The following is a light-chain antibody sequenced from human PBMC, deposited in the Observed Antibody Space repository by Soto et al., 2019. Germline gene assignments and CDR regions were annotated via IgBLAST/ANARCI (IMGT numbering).Light chain of an antibody. CDR1: QSVSSSY. V-gene: IGKV3-20*01. CDR2: DAS. CDR3: PQYGSSPGPWT. Sequence: EIVLTQSPGTLSLSPGERATLSCRASQSVSSSYLAWYQQKPGQPPRLLIYDASSRATGIPDRFSGSGSGTDFTLTISRREPEDFAVYYCPQYGSSPGPWTVGQGTKVEIK. J-gene: IGKJ1*01.